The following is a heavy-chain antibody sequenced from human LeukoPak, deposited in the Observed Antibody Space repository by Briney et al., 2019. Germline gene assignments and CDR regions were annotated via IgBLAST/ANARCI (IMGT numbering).Heavy chain of an antibody. CDR1: GLTVSSIY. D-gene: IGHD3-16*02. CDR3: ARVWEISFDS. V-gene: IGHV3-53*01. CDR2: MYSGGDT. J-gene: IGHJ4*02. Sequence: GGSLRLSCAASGLTVSSIYMSWVRQAPGKGLECVSVMYSGGDTYYADSVKGRFTFSRDNSKNTLYLQMNSLRAEDTAVYYCARVWEISFDSWGQGSLVTVSA.